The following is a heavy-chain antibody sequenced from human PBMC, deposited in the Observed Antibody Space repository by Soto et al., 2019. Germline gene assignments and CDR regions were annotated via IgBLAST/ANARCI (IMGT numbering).Heavy chain of an antibody. CDR1: GFTFSNAW. Sequence: PGGSLRLSCAASGFTFSNAWMSWVRQAPGKGLEWVGRIKSKTDGGTTDYAAPVKGRFTISRDDSKNTLYLQMNSLKTEDTAVYYCTTDPAGYDFWSGHNRHYWGQGTLVTVSS. V-gene: IGHV3-15*01. J-gene: IGHJ4*02. CDR3: TTDPAGYDFWSGHNRHY. D-gene: IGHD3-3*01. CDR2: IKSKTDGGTT.